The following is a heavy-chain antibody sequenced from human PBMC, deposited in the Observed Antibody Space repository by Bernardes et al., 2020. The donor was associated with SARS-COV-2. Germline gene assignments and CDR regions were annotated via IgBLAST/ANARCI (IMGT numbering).Heavy chain of an antibody. D-gene: IGHD1-26*01. CDR2: IIPLFGTT. CDR1: GNTFTSYA. V-gene: IGHV1-69*13. Sequence: SVEVCWKTSGNTFTSYAVIWVRQAPGQGLECMGGIIPLFGTTNYAQNFQGRVTIAADESTSTVYMELSSLRSEDTAMYYCARSGTYPDAFDIWGQGTMVTVSS. J-gene: IGHJ3*02. CDR3: ARSGTYPDAFDI.